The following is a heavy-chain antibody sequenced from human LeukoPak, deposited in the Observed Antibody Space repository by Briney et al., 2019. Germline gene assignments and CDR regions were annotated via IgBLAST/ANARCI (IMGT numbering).Heavy chain of an antibody. J-gene: IGHJ4*02. D-gene: IGHD3-22*01. CDR1: GFTFDDYG. CDR3: ARARYDSTGHLDY. Sequence: PGGSLRLSCAASGFTFDDYGMSWVRQAPGKGLEWVSGINWNGSNTGYADSVKGRFTIFRDNNKNSLYLQMNSLRAEDTALYYCARARYDSTGHLDYWGQGTLVTVSS. CDR2: INWNGSNT. V-gene: IGHV3-20*04.